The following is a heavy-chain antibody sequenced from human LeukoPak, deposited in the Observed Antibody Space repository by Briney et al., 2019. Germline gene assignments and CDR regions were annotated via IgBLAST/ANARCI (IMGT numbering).Heavy chain of an antibody. Sequence: ASVKVSCKASGYTFTGYYMHWVQQAPGQGLEWMGWINTNTGNPTYAQGFTGRFVFSLDTSVSTAYLQISSLKAEDTAVYYCARVSGGGGLDSDYVWGSYRPFDYWGQGTLVTVS. CDR1: GYTFTGYY. V-gene: IGHV7-4-1*02. CDR3: ARVSGGGGLDSDYVWGSYRPFDY. J-gene: IGHJ4*02. CDR2: INTNTGNP. D-gene: IGHD3-16*02.